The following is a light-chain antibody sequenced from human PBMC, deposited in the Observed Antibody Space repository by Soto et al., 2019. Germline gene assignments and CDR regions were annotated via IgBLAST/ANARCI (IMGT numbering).Light chain of an antibody. Sequence: EIGLTQSPATLSWSPGERATLSCRASQSVSSYLAWYQQKPGQAPRLLIYGASTRATGIPDRLSGGGSGTDFTLTISRLEPEDFAVYYCQQYNNWPMWTFGQGTKVDIK. CDR2: GAS. V-gene: IGKV3D-15*01. J-gene: IGKJ1*01. CDR1: QSVSSY. CDR3: QQYNNWPMWT.